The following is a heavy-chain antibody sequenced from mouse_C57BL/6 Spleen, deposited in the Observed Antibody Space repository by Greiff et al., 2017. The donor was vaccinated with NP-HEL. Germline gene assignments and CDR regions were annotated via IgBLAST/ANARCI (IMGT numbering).Heavy chain of an antibody. Sequence: EVQVVESGGGLVQPGGSLSLSCAASGFTFTDYYMSWVRQPPGKALEWLGFIRNKANGYTTEYSASVKGRFTISRDNSQSILYLQMNALRAEDSATYYCARVYYGSSYWYFDVWGTGTTVTVSS. V-gene: IGHV7-3*01. J-gene: IGHJ1*03. D-gene: IGHD1-1*01. CDR1: GFTFTDYY. CDR2: IRNKANGYTT. CDR3: ARVYYGSSYWYFDV.